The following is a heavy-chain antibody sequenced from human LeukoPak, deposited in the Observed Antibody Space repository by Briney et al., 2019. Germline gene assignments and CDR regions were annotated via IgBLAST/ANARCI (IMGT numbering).Heavy chain of an antibody. Sequence: GGSLRLSCAASGFTFSSYPMHWVRQAPGKGLEWVALISYDGSNKYFADSVKGRFTISRDNSKNTLYLQMNSLRGEDTAVYYCAGDLVAVAGNGDYWGQGTLVTVSS. V-gene: IGHV3-30-3*01. CDR3: AGDLVAVAGNGDY. CDR2: ISYDGSNK. CDR1: GFTFSSYP. J-gene: IGHJ4*02. D-gene: IGHD6-19*01.